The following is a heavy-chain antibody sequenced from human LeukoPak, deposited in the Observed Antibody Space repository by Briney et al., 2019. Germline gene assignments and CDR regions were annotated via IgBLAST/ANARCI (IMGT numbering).Heavy chain of an antibody. V-gene: IGHV3-33*06. CDR1: GFTVSSNY. Sequence: PGGSLRLSCAASGFTVSSNYMSWVRQAPGKGLEWVAVIWYDGSNKYYADSVKGRFTISRDNSKNTLYLQMNSLRAEDTAVYYCAKSRYGGNYQGCAFDIWGQGTMVTVSS. D-gene: IGHD4/OR15-4a*01. CDR3: AKSRYGGNYQGCAFDI. CDR2: IWYDGSNK. J-gene: IGHJ3*02.